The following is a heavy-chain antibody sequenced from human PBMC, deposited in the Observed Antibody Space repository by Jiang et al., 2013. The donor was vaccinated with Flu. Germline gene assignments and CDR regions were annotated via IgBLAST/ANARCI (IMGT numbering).Heavy chain of an antibody. D-gene: IGHD1-7*01. Sequence: LLESGGGLVQPGGSLETLLCRLCIHLQQLCHELGPPGSREGAGVGSQGITGGGGAAYYADSVKGRFTISRDNSKNTLYLQMDSLRAEDTAVYYCAKKLGGNYPFEHWGQGTLVTVSS. J-gene: IGHJ4*02. CDR2: ITGGGGAA. CDR3: AKKLGGNYPFEH. V-gene: IGHV3-23*01. CDR1: IHLQQLC.